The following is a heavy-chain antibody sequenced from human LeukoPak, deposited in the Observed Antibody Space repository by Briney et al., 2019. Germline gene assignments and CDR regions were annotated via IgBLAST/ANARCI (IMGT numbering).Heavy chain of an antibody. CDR2: IYYSGST. J-gene: IGHJ4*02. CDR3: AREEPNYDSSGYSVGYFDY. Sequence: SETLSLTCTVSGGSISSYYCSWIRQPPGKGLEWIGYIYYSGSTNYNPSLKSRVTISVDTSKNQFSLKLSSVTAADTAVYYCAREEPNYDSSGYSVGYFDYWGQGTLVTVSS. CDR1: GGSISSYY. V-gene: IGHV4-59*01. D-gene: IGHD3-22*01.